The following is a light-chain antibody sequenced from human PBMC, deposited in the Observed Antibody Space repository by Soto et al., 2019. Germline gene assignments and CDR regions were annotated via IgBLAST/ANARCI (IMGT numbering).Light chain of an antibody. J-gene: IGKJ1*01. CDR2: KAS. CDR1: QSSSNG. V-gene: IGKV1-5*03. CDR3: QQYNSYPWT. Sequence: DIQMTQSPSTLSASVGDRVTITCRASQSSSNGLAWYQQKPWKAPNLLIYKASILESGVPSRFSGSASGTEFNRTISSMKPHDFAAYYCQQYNSYPWTFGHVTMVESK.